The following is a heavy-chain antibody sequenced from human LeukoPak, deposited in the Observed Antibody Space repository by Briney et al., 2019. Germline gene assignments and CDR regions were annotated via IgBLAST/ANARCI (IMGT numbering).Heavy chain of an antibody. CDR2: IYSGGST. CDR1: GFTVSSNY. CDR3: AKDRTGVRGVLDAFDI. D-gene: IGHD3-10*01. V-gene: IGHV3-53*01. J-gene: IGHJ3*02. Sequence: PGGSLRLSCAASGFTVSSNYMSWVRQAPGKGLEWVSVIYSGGSTYYADSVKGRFTISRDNSKNTLYLQMNSLRAEDTAVYYCAKDRTGVRGVLDAFDIWGQGTMVTVSS.